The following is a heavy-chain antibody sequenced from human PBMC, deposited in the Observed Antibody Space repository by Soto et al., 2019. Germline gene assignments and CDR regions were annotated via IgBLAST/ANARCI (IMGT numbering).Heavy chain of an antibody. CDR2: ISNDAVHT. CDR3: AGVHPPWDYHSYGMDV. D-gene: IGHD7-27*01. V-gene: IGHV3-64*07. J-gene: IGHJ6*02. CDR1: GFTFTTYC. Sequence: EVQLVESGGGLVQPGGSLTLSCIASGFTFTTYCMHWVRQAPGKGLEYLSAISNDAVHTYYAESVKDRFTISRNNSKDTLHRHMGRLKPEDMAAYYCAGVHPPWDYHSYGMDVSGQETTVTVSS.